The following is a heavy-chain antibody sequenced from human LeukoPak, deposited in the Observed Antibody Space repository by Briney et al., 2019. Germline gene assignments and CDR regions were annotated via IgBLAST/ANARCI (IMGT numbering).Heavy chain of an antibody. CDR3: AKNPSGFVVVTYLTF. V-gene: IGHV3-23*01. Sequence: PGGSLTLSCTASEFTFSSYWMSWVRQAPGKGLEWVSAISGSGGSTYYADSVKGRFTISRDNSKNTLYLQMNSLRAEGTAVYYCAKNPSGFVVVTYLTFGGQGTLVTVSS. CDR2: ISGSGGST. J-gene: IGHJ4*02. D-gene: IGHD2-21*02. CDR1: EFTFSSYW.